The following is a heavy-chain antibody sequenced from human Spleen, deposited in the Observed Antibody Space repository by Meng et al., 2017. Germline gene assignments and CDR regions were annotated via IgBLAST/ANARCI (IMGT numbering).Heavy chain of an antibody. V-gene: IGHV1-18*01. CDR1: GYTFTTNG. Sequence: QDQLVQSGPEVKKAGASVKVSCKASGYTFTTNGMSWVRQAPGQGLEWMGWVSTYKGNTKYAQKFQGRVTMTTERSTSTVYMELRNLRSDDSALYYCVKHSSDWSLDSWGQGTLVTVSS. D-gene: IGHD6-19*01. J-gene: IGHJ4*02. CDR2: VSTYKGNT. CDR3: VKHSSDWSLDS.